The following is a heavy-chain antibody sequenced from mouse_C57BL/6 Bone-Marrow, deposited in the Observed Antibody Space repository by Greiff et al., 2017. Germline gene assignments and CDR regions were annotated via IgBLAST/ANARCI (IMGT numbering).Heavy chain of an antibody. CDR1: GYTFTSYW. D-gene: IGHD1-1*01. Sequence: VQLQQPGAELVKPGASVKLSCKASGYTFTSYWMHWVKQRPGQGLEWIGMIHPNSGSTNYNEKFKSKATLTVDKSSSTAYMQLSSLTSEDSAVYYCARPDYYYGSSTFLDYWGQGTTLTVSS. CDR3: ARPDYYYGSSTFLDY. J-gene: IGHJ2*01. CDR2: IHPNSGST. V-gene: IGHV1-64*01.